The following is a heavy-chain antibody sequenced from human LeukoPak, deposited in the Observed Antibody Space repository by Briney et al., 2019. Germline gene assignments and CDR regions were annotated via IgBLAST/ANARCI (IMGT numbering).Heavy chain of an antibody. Sequence: GGSLRLSCAASGFTFSSYWMSWVRQAPGKGLEWVSYISSSGSTIYYADSVKGRFTISRDNATNSLYLQMNSLRAEDTAVYYCARVYTTSSSWYGDFDYWGQGTLVTVSS. CDR2: ISSSGSTI. CDR3: ARVYTTSSSWYGDFDY. D-gene: IGHD6-13*01. V-gene: IGHV3-48*01. CDR1: GFTFSSYW. J-gene: IGHJ4*02.